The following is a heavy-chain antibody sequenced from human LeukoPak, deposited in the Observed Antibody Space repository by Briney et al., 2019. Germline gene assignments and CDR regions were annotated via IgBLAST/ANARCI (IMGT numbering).Heavy chain of an antibody. Sequence: GGSLRLSCAASGFSFSTYSMDWVRQTPGKGLEWVSSISGSGSNVYYADSVKGRFTISGDNAKNSLFLQMNSLRAEDTAVYYCARVRTITMVRGARDYYYYYMDVWGKGTTVTISS. CDR2: ISGSGSNV. D-gene: IGHD3-10*01. V-gene: IGHV3-21*01. J-gene: IGHJ6*03. CDR3: ARVRTITMVRGARDYYYYYMDV. CDR1: GFSFSTYS.